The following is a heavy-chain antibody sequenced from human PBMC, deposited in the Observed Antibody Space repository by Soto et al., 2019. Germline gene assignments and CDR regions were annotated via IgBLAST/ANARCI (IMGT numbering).Heavy chain of an antibody. D-gene: IGHD3-22*01. J-gene: IGHJ4*02. CDR2: IYYSGST. CDR3: ARANYFDSSGPFDY. CDR1: GGSISSYY. V-gene: IGHV4-59*12. Sequence: PSETLSLTCTVSGGSISSYYWSWIRQPPGKGLEWIGYIYYSGSTNYNPSLKSRVTISVDTSKNQFSLKVSSVTAADTAVYYCARANYFDSSGPFDYWGPGTLVTVSS.